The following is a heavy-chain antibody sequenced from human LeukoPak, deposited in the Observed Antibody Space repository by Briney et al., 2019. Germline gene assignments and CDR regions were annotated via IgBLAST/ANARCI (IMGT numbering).Heavy chain of an antibody. D-gene: IGHD6-13*01. CDR3: ARGSSWYDY. Sequence: EWIGRIYVSRSTNYNPSLKSRVTISVDTSKDQLSLKLNSVTAADTAVYYCARGSSWYDYWGQGTLVTVSS. V-gene: IGHV4-4*07. CDR2: IYVSRST. J-gene: IGHJ4*02.